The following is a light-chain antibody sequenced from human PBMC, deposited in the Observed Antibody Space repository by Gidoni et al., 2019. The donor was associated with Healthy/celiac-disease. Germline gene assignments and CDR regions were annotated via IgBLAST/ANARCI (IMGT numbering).Light chain of an antibody. V-gene: IGLV3-1*01. CDR2: QDS. J-gene: IGLJ2*01. CDR1: KLGDKY. Sequence: ELTQPPSVSVSPGQTASITCSGDKLGDKYACWYQQKPGQSPVLVIYQDSKRPSGIPERFSGSNSGNTATLTISGTQAMDEADYYCQAWDSSSVVFGGGTKLTVL. CDR3: QAWDSSSVV.